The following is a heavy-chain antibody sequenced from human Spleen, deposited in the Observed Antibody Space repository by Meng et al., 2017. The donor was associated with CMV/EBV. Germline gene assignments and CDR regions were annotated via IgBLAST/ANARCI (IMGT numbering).Heavy chain of an antibody. Sequence: ASVKVSCKASGYIFTGYYMHWVRQAPGQGLEWMGWINPNSGGTNYAQKFQGRVTMTRDTSISTAYMELSRLRSDDTAVYYCARGGIAARHNWFDPWGQGTLVTVSS. V-gene: IGHV1-2*02. D-gene: IGHD6-6*01. CDR3: ARGGIAARHNWFDP. CDR2: INPNSGGT. J-gene: IGHJ5*02. CDR1: GYIFTGYY.